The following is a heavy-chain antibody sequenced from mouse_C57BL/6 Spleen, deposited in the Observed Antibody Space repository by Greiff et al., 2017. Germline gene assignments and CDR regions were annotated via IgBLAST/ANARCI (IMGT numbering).Heavy chain of an antibody. J-gene: IGHJ2*01. V-gene: IGHV3-6*01. CDR2: ISYDGSN. Sequence: EVKLVESGPGLVKPSQSLSLTCSVTGYSITSGYYWNWIRQFPGNKLEWMGYISYDGSNNYNPSLKNRISITRDTSKNQFFLKLNSVTTEDTATYYCARERDYGSSYYFDYWGQGTTLTVSS. CDR1: GYSITSGYY. D-gene: IGHD1-1*01. CDR3: ARERDYGSSYYFDY.